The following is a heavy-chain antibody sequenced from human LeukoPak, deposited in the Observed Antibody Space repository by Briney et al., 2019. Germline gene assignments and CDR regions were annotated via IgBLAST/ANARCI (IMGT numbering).Heavy chain of an antibody. CDR3: ARGCSSTSCKPL. V-gene: IGHV3-21*01. D-gene: IGHD2-2*01. CDR1: GFTFSSYS. CDR2: ISSGSSYI. Sequence: PGGSLRLSCAASGFTFSSYSMNWVRQAPGKGLEWVSSISSGSSYIYYADSVKGRFTISRDNAKNSLYLQMNSLRAEDTAVYYCARGCSSTSCKPLWGQGTMVTVSS. J-gene: IGHJ3*01.